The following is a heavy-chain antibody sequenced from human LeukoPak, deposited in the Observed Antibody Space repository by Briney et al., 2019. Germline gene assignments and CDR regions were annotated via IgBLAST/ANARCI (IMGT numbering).Heavy chain of an antibody. Sequence: RHGESLKISCKGSGYSFTSYWIAWVRQMPGKGLEWMGIIYPGDPDTKYSPSVQGQVTISADKSISTAYLQWNNLRASDTAIYYCARSPDAFDIWGQGTVVTVSS. CDR2: IYPGDPDT. CDR3: ARSPDAFDI. J-gene: IGHJ3*02. CDR1: GYSFTSYW. V-gene: IGHV5-51*01.